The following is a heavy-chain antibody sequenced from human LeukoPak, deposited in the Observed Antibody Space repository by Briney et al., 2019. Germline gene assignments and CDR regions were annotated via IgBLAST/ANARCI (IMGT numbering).Heavy chain of an antibody. CDR1: GFTCSNYA. Sequence: PGRSLRLSCAASGFTCSNYAMHWVRQAPGKGLEWVALISYDGSNKCYAHSVKGRFTISRDNSKNTLYLQINGLRGEDTAVYYCTRGAPWNYDFWSCPFDYWGQGSLVTVSS. V-gene: IGHV3-30-3*01. D-gene: IGHD3-3*01. J-gene: IGHJ4*02. CDR3: TRGAPWNYDFWSCPFDY. CDR2: ISYDGSNK.